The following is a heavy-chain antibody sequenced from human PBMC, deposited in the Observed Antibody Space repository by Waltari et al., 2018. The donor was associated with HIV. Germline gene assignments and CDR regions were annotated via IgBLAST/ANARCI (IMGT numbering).Heavy chain of an antibody. D-gene: IGHD2-15*01. J-gene: IGHJ6*02. Sequence: QVQLVQSGAEVKKPGASVKVSCTASGYTFTSYDINWVREATGHGLEWMGWMNPNSGNTGYAQKFQGRVTMTRNTSISTAYMELSSLRSEDTAVYYCASPVRAATGYYYYGMDVWGQGTTVTVSS. CDR2: MNPNSGNT. CDR1: GYTFTSYD. V-gene: IGHV1-8*01. CDR3: ASPVRAATGYYYYGMDV.